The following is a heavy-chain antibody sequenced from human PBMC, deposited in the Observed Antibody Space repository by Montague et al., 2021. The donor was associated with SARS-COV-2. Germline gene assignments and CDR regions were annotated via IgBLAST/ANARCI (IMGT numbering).Heavy chain of an antibody. Sequence: SETLSLTRTVSGGSISSSSYYWGWIRQPPGKGLEWIGSIYYSGXTXYXXXXKXRVTISVDTSKNQFSLKLSSVTAADTAVYYCARRGRKLLPVATTIGGFDIWGQGTMVTVSS. CDR1: GGSISSSSYY. J-gene: IGHJ3*02. V-gene: IGHV4-39*01. CDR3: ARRGRKLLPVATTIGGFDI. CDR2: IYYSGXT. D-gene: IGHD5-12*01.